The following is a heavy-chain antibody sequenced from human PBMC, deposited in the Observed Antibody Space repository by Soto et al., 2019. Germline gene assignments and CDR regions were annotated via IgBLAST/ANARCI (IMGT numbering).Heavy chain of an antibody. CDR1: EGSFSTYA. CDR2: VIPIFGTP. V-gene: IGHV1-69*01. Sequence: QVQLVQSGAEVKKPGSSVKVSCKAPEGSFSTYAISWVRQAPGQGIEWMGGVIPIFGTPKYAQKFQGRVTITADESTSTGYMELRSLRPEDTAVYNCARSPGGSSSLDIYYYYYYGMDVWGQGTTVTVSS. CDR3: ARSPGGSSSLDIYYYYYYGMDV. J-gene: IGHJ6*02. D-gene: IGHD2-15*01.